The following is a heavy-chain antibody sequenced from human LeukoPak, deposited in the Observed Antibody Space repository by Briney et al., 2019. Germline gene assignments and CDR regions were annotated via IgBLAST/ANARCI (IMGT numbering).Heavy chain of an antibody. D-gene: IGHD1-26*01. Sequence: GGSLRLSCAASEFTFTSYNMNWVRQAPGKGLEWVSSITSSSSYIYYADSVNCRFTISRDNAKNSLYLQMDSLRVEDTAEYYCARDPYSGNYGAYYYYYMDVWGKGTTVTVSS. V-gene: IGHV3-21*06. CDR3: ARDPYSGNYGAYYYYYMDV. CDR2: ITSSSSYI. CDR1: EFTFTSYN. J-gene: IGHJ6*03.